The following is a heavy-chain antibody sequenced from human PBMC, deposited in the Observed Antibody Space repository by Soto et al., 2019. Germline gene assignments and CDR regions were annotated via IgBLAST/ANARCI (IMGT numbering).Heavy chain of an antibody. Sequence: QVQLVQSGAELKKPGASVKVSCTYSGYSFINYYIHLVRQAPGQGLEWMGWINTHSGDTDYAKKFQGRVTMTRDTSISTVFMELNRLTSDDTAIYWCAIQGEPYISPRDSLGMDVWGQGTSVTVSS. J-gene: IGHJ6*02. V-gene: IGHV1-2*02. CDR2: INTHSGDT. CDR3: AIQGEPYISPRDSLGMDV. CDR1: GYSFINYY. D-gene: IGHD3-16*01.